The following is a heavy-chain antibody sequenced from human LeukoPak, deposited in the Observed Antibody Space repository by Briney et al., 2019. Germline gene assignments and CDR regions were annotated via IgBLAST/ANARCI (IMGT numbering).Heavy chain of an antibody. D-gene: IGHD3-22*01. CDR2: IYPGDSDT. CDR3: ARRRGWDYDSSGYDFDY. J-gene: IGHJ4*02. Sequence: GESLKISCKVSGYSFTGYWIAWVRQMPGKGPEWMGIIYPGDSDTRYSPSFQGQVTISAVQSISTAYLQWSSLKASDTAMYYCARRRGWDYDSSGYDFDYWGQGTLVTVSS. CDR1: GYSFTGYW. V-gene: IGHV5-51*01.